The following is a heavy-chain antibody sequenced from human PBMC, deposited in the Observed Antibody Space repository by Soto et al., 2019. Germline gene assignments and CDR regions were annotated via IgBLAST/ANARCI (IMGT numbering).Heavy chain of an antibody. CDR1: GFIFTNFY. CDR3: TRDPRITDF. J-gene: IGHJ4*02. V-gene: IGHV3-11*01. CDR2: ISPGGDIR. D-gene: IGHD3-16*01. Sequence: GGSLRLSCAASGFIFTNFYMTWIRQAPGKGLELVSYISPGGDIRNYVDSVKGRFTISRDNTNRLVYLHMNSLRAEDTAVYYCTRDPRITDFWGQGTLVTSPQ.